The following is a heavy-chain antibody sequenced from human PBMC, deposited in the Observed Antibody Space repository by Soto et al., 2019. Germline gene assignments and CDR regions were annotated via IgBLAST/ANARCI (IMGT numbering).Heavy chain of an antibody. CDR1: GYIFTSYW. Sequence: VESLKISCKGSGYIFTSYWICCLLQMPGKGLEWMGIIYPGDSDTRYSPSFQGQVTLSADNSINTAYLQWSSLKASDTAMYYCARRSLGGYFDYWGQGTLVTVSS. CDR3: ARRSLGGYFDY. D-gene: IGHD6-19*01. CDR2: IYPGDSDT. V-gene: IGHV5-51*01. J-gene: IGHJ4*02.